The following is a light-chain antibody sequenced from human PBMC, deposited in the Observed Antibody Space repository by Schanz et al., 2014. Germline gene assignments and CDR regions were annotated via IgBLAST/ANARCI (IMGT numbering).Light chain of an antibody. CDR2: DAS. Sequence: EIVLTQSPGTLSLSPGERATLSCRASQSVSSGNLAWYQQKPGQAPRLLIYDASKRATGIPARFSGSGSGTDFTLTISSLEPEDFAVYYCQQRDNWPLLTFGGGTKVEIK. CDR1: QSVSSGN. J-gene: IGKJ4*01. V-gene: IGKV3-11*01. CDR3: QQRDNWPLLT.